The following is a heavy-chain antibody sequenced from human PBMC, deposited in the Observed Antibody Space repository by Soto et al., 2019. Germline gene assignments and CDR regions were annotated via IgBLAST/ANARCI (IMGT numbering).Heavy chain of an antibody. CDR2: INHSGST. D-gene: IGHD1-20*01. V-gene: IGHV4-34*01. CDR1: GGSFSGYY. Sequence: QVQLQQWGAGLLKPSETLSLTCAVYGGSFSGYYWSWIRQPPGKGLEWIGEINHSGSTNYNPSLKSRVTISVDTSKNQFSLKLSSVTAADTAVYYCARDLRYTIDCWGQGTLVTVSS. J-gene: IGHJ4*02. CDR3: ARDLRYTIDC.